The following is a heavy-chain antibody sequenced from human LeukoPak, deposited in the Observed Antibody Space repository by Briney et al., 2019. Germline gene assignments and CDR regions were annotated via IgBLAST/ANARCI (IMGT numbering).Heavy chain of an antibody. CDR2: ISSNGSIT. V-gene: IGHV3-48*04. D-gene: IGHD5-18*01. CDR1: GFTFSSYS. CDR3: ARERGYSYGYSDY. Sequence: PGGSLRLSCAASGFTFSSYSMNWVRQAPGKGLEWVTCISSNGSITYYADSVKGRFTISRDNGKKSLYLQMNSLRVGDTAVYYCARERGYSYGYSDYWGQGTLVTVSS. J-gene: IGHJ4*02.